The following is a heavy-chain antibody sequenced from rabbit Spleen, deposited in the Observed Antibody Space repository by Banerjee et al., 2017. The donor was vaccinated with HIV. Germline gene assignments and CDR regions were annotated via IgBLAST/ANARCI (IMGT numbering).Heavy chain of an antibody. V-gene: IGHV1S40*01. Sequence: QSLEESGGDLVKPGASLTLTCIASGVSFSGDSYMCWVRQAPGKGLEWIACIDIGSSGFTYVASWAKGRFTISKTSSITVTLQMTSLTAADTATYFCARDLIGIIGWNFYLWGQGTLVTVS. CDR1: GVSFSGDSY. CDR3: ARDLIGIIGWNFYL. D-gene: IGHD1-1*01. J-gene: IGHJ4*01. CDR2: IDIGSSGFT.